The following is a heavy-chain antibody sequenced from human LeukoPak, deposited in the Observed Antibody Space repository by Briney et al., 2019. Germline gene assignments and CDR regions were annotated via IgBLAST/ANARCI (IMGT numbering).Heavy chain of an antibody. V-gene: IGHV3-30*04. J-gene: IGHJ4*02. Sequence: PGGSLRLSCEASGFTFNSHSINWVRQAPGQGLEWVAVISSDGNTKHYGHSVRGRFTISRDNFTNTLWLQMSSLRAEDTALYYCARERADAIGAFDSWGQGTLVTVSS. CDR2: ISSDGNTK. CDR3: ARERADAIGAFDS. D-gene: IGHD2-21*01. CDR1: GFTFNSHS.